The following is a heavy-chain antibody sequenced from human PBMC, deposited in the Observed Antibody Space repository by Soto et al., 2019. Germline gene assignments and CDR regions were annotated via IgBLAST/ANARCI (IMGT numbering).Heavy chain of an antibody. Sequence: PGESLKISCKGSGYSFTSYWIGWVRQMPGKGLEWMGIIYPGDSDTRYSPSFQGQVTISADKSISTAYLQWSSLKASDTAMYYCARHSIQTRYFDWPYGGAFDYWGQGTLVTVSS. CDR1: GYSFTSYW. V-gene: IGHV5-51*01. CDR2: IYPGDSDT. CDR3: ARHSIQTRYFDWPYGGAFDY. D-gene: IGHD3-9*01. J-gene: IGHJ4*02.